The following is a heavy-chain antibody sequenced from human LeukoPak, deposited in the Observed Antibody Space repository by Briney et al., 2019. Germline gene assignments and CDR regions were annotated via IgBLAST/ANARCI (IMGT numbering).Heavy chain of an antibody. Sequence: SVKVACKASGGTFSSYAISWVRQAPGQGLEWMGGIIPIFGTANYAQKFQGRVTITADESTSTAYMELSSLRSEDTAVYYCARGMATTAGFDYWGQGTLVTVSS. CDR1: GGTFSSYA. CDR2: IIPIFGTA. V-gene: IGHV1-69*13. D-gene: IGHD5-24*01. J-gene: IGHJ4*02. CDR3: ARGMATTAGFDY.